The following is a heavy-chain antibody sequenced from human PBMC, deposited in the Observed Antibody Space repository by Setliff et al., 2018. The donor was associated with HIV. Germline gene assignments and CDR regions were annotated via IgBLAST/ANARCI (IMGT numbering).Heavy chain of an antibody. V-gene: IGHV1-69*13. D-gene: IGHD3-10*01. J-gene: IGHJ2*01. CDR2: VVPKFRTA. CDR1: GAIFTTYG. CDR3: ARDAHYYDSGSYYSDWYFYL. Sequence: SVKVSCKPSGAIFTTYGLSWLRQAPGQGLEGMGGVVPKFRTANYARKFQGIVKITADESTRTADMQLSSLRSEDKAVYYCARDAHYYDSGSYYSDWYFYLWGRGTLVTVPA.